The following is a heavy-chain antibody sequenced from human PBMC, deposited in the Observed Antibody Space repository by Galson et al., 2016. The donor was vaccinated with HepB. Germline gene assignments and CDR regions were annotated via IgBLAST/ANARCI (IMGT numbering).Heavy chain of an antibody. CDR3: ASHTRGQYDSGRYEFNY. V-gene: IGHV1-46*01. CDR1: GYTFTSHY. CDR2: INPSGGST. Sequence: SVKVSCKASGYTFTSHYIHWVRQAPGQGLGWMGIINPSGGSTSSPQKFRGRVTVTRGTSTSTVYMELSSLRSQDTAVYFCASHTRGQYDSGRYEFNYWGQGTLVTVSS. D-gene: IGHD3-10*01. J-gene: IGHJ4*02.